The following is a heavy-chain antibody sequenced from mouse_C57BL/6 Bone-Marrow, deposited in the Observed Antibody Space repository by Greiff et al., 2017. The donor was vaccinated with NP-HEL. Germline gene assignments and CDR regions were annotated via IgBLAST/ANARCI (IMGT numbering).Heavy chain of an antibody. J-gene: IGHJ2*01. CDR3: ARYGGSSYEDYFDY. V-gene: IGHV1-42*01. Sequence: EVQLQQSGPELVKPGASVKISCKASGYSFTGYYMNWVKQSPEKSLEWIGEINPSTGGTTYNQKFKAKAILTVDKSSSTAYMQLKSLTSEDSAVYYCARYGGSSYEDYFDYWGQGTTLTVSS. CDR1: GYSFTGYY. CDR2: INPSTGGT. D-gene: IGHD1-1*01.